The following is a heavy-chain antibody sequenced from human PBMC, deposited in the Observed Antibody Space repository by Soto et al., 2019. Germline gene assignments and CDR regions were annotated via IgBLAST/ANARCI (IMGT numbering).Heavy chain of an antibody. Sequence: GGSLRLSCAASGFTFSDYNMNWVRQSPGKGLEWISYISTSSNTIYYADSVKGRFTISRDNAKKSLFLQMNSLRDEDTAVYYCARGGATSSSFTYWGQGALVTVSS. CDR2: ISTSSNTI. J-gene: IGHJ4*02. CDR1: GFTFSDYN. V-gene: IGHV3-48*02. D-gene: IGHD6-6*01. CDR3: ARGGATSSSFTY.